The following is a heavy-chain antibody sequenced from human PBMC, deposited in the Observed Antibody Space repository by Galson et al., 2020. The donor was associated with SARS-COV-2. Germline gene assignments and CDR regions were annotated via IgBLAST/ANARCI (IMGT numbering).Heavy chain of an antibody. V-gene: IGHV3-30*04. Sequence: TGGSLRLSCAASGFTFSNYAMYWVRQTPGKGLEWVSFISSDGSNIYYADSVKGRFTISRDNSKNTLYLQMNSLRAEDTAVYYCARDGNYRHYFDNWGQGALVTVSS. D-gene: IGHD1-7*01. J-gene: IGHJ4*02. CDR3: ARDGNYRHYFDN. CDR2: ISSDGSNI. CDR1: GFTFSNYA.